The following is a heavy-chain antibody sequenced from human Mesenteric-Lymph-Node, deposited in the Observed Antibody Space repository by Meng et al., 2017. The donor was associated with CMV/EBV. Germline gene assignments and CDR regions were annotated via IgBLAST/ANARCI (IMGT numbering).Heavy chain of an antibody. CDR2: INPNSGGT. CDR1: TFTGYY. V-gene: IGHV1-2*06. CDR3: TRDRVLLWFGESESHFDS. Sequence: TFTGYYMHWVRQAPGQGLEWMGRINPNSGGTNYAQKFQGRVTMTRDTSISTAYMKLSSLTSDDTAVYYCTRDRVLLWFGESESHFDSWGQGTLVTVSS. J-gene: IGHJ4*02. D-gene: IGHD3-10*01.